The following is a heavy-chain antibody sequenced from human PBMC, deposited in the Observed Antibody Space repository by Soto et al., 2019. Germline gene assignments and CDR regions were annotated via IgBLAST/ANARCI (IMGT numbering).Heavy chain of an antibody. J-gene: IGHJ3*02. CDR1: GFTFGDYG. Sequence: GGSLRLSRAASGFTFGDYGMHWVRQAPGKGLEWVSGISWNSGRIGYADSVKGRFTISRDNGKNSLYMQMNSLRAEDTALYYCAKDIAAAGPDGFDIWGQGTMVTVSS. V-gene: IGHV3-9*01. CDR3: AKDIAAAGPDGFDI. CDR2: ISWNSGRI. D-gene: IGHD6-13*01.